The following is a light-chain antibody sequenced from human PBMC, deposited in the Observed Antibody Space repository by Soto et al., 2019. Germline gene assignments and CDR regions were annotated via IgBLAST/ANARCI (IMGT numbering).Light chain of an antibody. CDR1: QSISSN. CDR3: QQYYSFPPT. V-gene: IGKV3-15*01. CDR2: GGS. J-gene: IGKJ1*01. Sequence: EIVMTQSPVTLSVSPGERATLSCRASQSISSNLAWFQQKPGQAPRLLIYGGSTRATGLPARFSGSGSGTEFSLTISSLQSEDFATYYCQQYYSFPPTFGQGTKVEIK.